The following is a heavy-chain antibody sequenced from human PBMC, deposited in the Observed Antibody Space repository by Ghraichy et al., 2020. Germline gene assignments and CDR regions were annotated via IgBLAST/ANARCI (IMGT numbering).Heavy chain of an antibody. J-gene: IGHJ6*02. CDR1: GFTFSSYS. CDR3: ARGVTVVRFYYYDGMDV. Sequence: GGSLRLSCSASGFTFSSYSMTWVRQVPGKGLEWLSYITSSSRFRSYADSVKGRFTISRDNAKNSLDLQINSLRDEDTGVYYCARGVTVVRFYYYDGMDVWGQGTTVT. V-gene: IGHV3-48*02. D-gene: IGHD4-23*01. CDR2: ITSSSRFR.